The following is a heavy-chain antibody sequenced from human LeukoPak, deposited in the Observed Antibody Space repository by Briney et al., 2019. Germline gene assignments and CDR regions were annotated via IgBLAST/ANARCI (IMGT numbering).Heavy chain of an antibody. D-gene: IGHD3-10*01. V-gene: IGHV4-61*01. CDR2: IYYSGST. Sequence: KASETLSLTCTVSGGSVSSGSYYWSWIRQPPGKGLEWIGYIYYSGSTNYNPSLKSRVTISVDTSKNQFSLKLSSVTAADTAVYYCASSGSCYTYFDYWGQGTLVTVSS. J-gene: IGHJ4*02. CDR3: ASSGSCYTYFDY. CDR1: GGSVSSGSYY.